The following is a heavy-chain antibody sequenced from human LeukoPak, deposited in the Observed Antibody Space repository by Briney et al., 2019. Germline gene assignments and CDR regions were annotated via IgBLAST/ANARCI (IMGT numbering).Heavy chain of an antibody. CDR1: GGSISSSNW. CDR2: IYHSGST. D-gene: IGHD6-19*01. V-gene: IGHV4-4*02. Sequence: NPSETLSLTCAVSGGSISSSNWWSWVRQPPGKGLEWIGEIYHSGSTNYNPSLKSRVTISVDKSKNQFSLKLSSVTAADTAVYYCARSRGHSSGWYPSIHIDYWGQGTLVTVSS. J-gene: IGHJ4*02. CDR3: ARSRGHSSGWYPSIHIDY.